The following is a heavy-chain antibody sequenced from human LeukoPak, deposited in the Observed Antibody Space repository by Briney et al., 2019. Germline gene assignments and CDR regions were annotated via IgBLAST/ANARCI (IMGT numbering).Heavy chain of an antibody. Sequence: GGSLRLSCAASGFTFSSYAMHWVRQAPGKGLEWVAVISYDGSNKYYADSVKGRFTISRDNSKNTLYLQMNSLRAEDTAVYYCARENDWPFDYWGQGTLVTVSS. CDR3: ARENDWPFDY. V-gene: IGHV3-30-3*01. D-gene: IGHD3-9*01. J-gene: IGHJ4*02. CDR1: GFTFSSYA. CDR2: ISYDGSNK.